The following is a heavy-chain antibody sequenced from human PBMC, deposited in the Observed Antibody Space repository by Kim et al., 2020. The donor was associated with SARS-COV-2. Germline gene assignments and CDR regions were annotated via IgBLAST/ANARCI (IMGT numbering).Heavy chain of an antibody. J-gene: IGHJ4*02. Sequence: SVKVSCKASGGTFSSYAISWVRQAPGQGLEWMGGIIPIFGTANYAQKFQGRVTITADESTSTAYMELSSLRSEDTAVYYCALYGSGSGAPFGYWGQGTLVTVSS. CDR3: ALYGSGSGAPFGY. V-gene: IGHV1-69*13. D-gene: IGHD3-10*01. CDR1: GGTFSSYA. CDR2: IIPIFGTA.